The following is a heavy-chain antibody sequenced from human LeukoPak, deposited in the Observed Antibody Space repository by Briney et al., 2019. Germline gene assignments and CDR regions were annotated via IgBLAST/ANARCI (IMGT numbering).Heavy chain of an antibody. CDR2: IYYSGST. V-gene: IGHV4-30-4*08. J-gene: IGHJ3*02. CDR3: AIVVVTRDAFDI. Sequence: SETLSLTCTVSGGSISSGDYYWSWIRQPPGKGLEWIGYIYYSGSTYYNPSLKSRVTISVDTSKNQFSLKVRSVTAADTAVYYCAIVVVTRDAFDIWGQGTMVTVSS. CDR1: GGSISSGDYY. D-gene: IGHD2-21*02.